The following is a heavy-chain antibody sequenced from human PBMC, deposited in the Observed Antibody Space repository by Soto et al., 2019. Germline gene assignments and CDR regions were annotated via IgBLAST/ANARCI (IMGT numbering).Heavy chain of an antibody. CDR2: IYYSGGT. J-gene: IGHJ4*02. Sequence: QVHLQESGPGLVKPTETLSLTSTVSGGSINSYYWSWIRQPAGKGLEWIGYIYYSGGTNYNPSLKSRVTISVDTSKNQFSLKLSSVTAADTAVYYCARTTGSPTVDYWGQGTLVTVSS. CDR1: GGSINSYY. V-gene: IGHV4-59*13. D-gene: IGHD1-26*01. CDR3: ARTTGSPTVDY.